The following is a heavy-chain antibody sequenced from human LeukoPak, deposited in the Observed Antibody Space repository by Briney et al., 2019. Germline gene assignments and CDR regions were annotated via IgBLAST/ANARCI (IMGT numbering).Heavy chain of an antibody. V-gene: IGHV5-51*01. CDR3: ARLEAGPGISYYYGMDV. Sequence: GESLEISCKGSGYIFTNYWIGWVRQMPGKGLEWMGIIYPGDSDTKYTPSFQGQVTFSIDKSTSSAYLRWSSLKASDTAIYYCARLEAGPGISYYYGMDVWGQGTTVTASS. CDR2: IYPGDSDT. CDR1: GYIFTNYW. J-gene: IGHJ6*02. D-gene: IGHD6-19*01.